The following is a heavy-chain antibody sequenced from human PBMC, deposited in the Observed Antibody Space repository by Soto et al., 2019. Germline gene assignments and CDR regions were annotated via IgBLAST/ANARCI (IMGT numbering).Heavy chain of an antibody. V-gene: IGHV3-21*04. D-gene: IGHD3-10*01. CDR1: GFIFSRYS. CDR3: AKKYGFDP. J-gene: IGHJ5*02. Sequence: PGGSLRLSCAVSGFIFSRYSMNWVRQAPGKGLEWVSSIGTSGSYIYDTDSVKGRFTISRDNSKNTLYLQMNSLRAEDTAVYYCAKKYGFDPWGQGTLVTVSS. CDR2: IGTSGSYI.